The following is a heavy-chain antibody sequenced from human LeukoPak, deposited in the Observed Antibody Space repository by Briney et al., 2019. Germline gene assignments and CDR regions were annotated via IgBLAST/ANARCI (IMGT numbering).Heavy chain of an antibody. CDR2: ISYDGSNK. J-gene: IGHJ3*02. D-gene: IGHD6-13*01. CDR1: GFTFSSYA. V-gene: IGHV3-30-3*01. CDR3: ARVFRGDQRLVRRGAFDI. Sequence: PGGSLRLSCAASGFTFSSYAMHWVRQAPGKGLEWVAVISYDGSNKYYADSVKGRFTISRDNSKNTLYLQMNSLRAEDTAVYYCARVFRGDQRLVRRGAFDIWGQGTMVTVSS.